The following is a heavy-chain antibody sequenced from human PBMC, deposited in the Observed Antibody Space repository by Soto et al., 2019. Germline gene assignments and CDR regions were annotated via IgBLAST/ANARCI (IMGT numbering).Heavy chain of an antibody. CDR3: ARIGGWYDIDF. J-gene: IGHJ4*02. D-gene: IGHD6-19*01. V-gene: IGHV4-61*08. CDR2: IYYRGTA. Sequence: PSETLSLTCTVSGGPFSHGAYYWSWIRQLPGKGLEWIGYIYYRGTANYSPSLKNRVSISIDTSQSQFFLQLISVAAADTAVYYCARIGGWYDIDFWGQGSLVTVSS. CDR1: GGPFSHGAYY.